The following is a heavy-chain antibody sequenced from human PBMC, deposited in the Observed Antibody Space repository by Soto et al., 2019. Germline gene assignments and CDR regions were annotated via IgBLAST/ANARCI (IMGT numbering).Heavy chain of an antibody. Sequence: EVQLLESGGGLVQPGGSLRLSCAASGFTFSSYAMSWVRQAPGKGLEWVSAISGSGGSTYYADSVKGRFTISRDSSKNTLYLQMNSLRAEDTAVYYCAKGQVVPAAHYYYYGMDVWGQGTTVTVSS. J-gene: IGHJ6*02. CDR1: GFTFSSYA. V-gene: IGHV3-23*01. D-gene: IGHD2-2*01. CDR2: ISGSGGST. CDR3: AKGQVVPAAHYYYYGMDV.